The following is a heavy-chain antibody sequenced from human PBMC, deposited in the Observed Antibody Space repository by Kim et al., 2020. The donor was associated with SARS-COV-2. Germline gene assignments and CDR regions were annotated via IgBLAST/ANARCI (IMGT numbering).Heavy chain of an antibody. CDR1: GGSISSSSYY. V-gene: IGHV4-39*01. CDR3: ARLPMVRGVTYYYFDY. CDR2: IYYSGST. Sequence: SETLSLTCTVSGGSISSSSYYWGWIRQPPGKGLEWIGSIYYSGSTYYNPSLKSRVTISVDTSKNQFSLKLSSVTAADTAVYYCARLPMVRGVTYYYFDYWGQGTLVTVSS. J-gene: IGHJ4*02. D-gene: IGHD3-10*01.